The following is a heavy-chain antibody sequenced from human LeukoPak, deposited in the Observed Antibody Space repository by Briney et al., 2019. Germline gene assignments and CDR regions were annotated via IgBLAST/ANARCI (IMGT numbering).Heavy chain of an antibody. D-gene: IGHD3-10*01. Sequence: SETLSLTCTVSGGSISSYYWSWIRQPPGKGLEWIGYIYYSGSTNYSPSLKSRVTISVDTSKNQCSLNLSSVTAADTAVYYCARLRLGSSAWYVDYWGQGTLVTVSS. CDR1: GGSISSYY. J-gene: IGHJ4*02. CDR2: IYYSGST. V-gene: IGHV4-59*01. CDR3: ARLRLGSSAWYVDY.